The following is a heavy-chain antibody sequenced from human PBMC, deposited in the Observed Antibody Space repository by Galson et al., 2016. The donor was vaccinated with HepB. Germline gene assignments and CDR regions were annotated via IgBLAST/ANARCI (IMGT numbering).Heavy chain of an antibody. Sequence: PALVKPTQTLTLTCTFSGFSLSTTGVDVGWIRQPPGKTLEWLALISGHDDKRYTPSLKSRLTISKDTSKQQVLLTMTNVDPVDTATYYGIHSSDLHHAFDIWGQGTSVIVSS. CDR3: IHSSDLHHAFDI. D-gene: IGHD2-21*02. V-gene: IGHV2-5*01. J-gene: IGHJ3*02. CDR2: ISGHDDK. CDR1: GFSLSTTGVD.